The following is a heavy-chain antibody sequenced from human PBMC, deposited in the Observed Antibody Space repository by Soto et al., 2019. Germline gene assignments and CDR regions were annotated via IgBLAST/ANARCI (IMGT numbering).Heavy chain of an antibody. J-gene: IGHJ5*02. CDR2: ISSNGGST. CDR1: GFTFSSYA. V-gene: IGHV3-64D*06. CDR3: VKRLGYCSSTSCTRGWFDP. D-gene: IGHD2-2*01. Sequence: GGSLRLSCSASGFTFSSYAMHWVRQCPGKGLEYVSAISSNGGSTYYADSVKGRFTISRDNSKNTLYLQMSSLRAEDTAVYYCVKRLGYCSSTSCTRGWFDPWGQGTLVTVSS.